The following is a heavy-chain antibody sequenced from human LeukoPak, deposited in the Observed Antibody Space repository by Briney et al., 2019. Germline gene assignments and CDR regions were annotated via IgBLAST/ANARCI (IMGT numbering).Heavy chain of an antibody. CDR1: GSSFSTYW. D-gene: IGHD7-27*01. Sequence: PGASLQISCQGSGSSFSTYWIGWVRPLPGKGLEWMGTIYPGNSDTRYSPSFQGQVTISADKSISTASLQWSSLKASDTAMYYCARHGDYYYYMDVWGKGTTVTVSS. CDR3: ARHGDYYYYMDV. V-gene: IGHV5-51*01. CDR2: IYPGNSDT. J-gene: IGHJ6*03.